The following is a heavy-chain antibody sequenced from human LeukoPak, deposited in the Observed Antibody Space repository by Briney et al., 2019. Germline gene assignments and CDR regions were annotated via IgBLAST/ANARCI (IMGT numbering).Heavy chain of an antibody. V-gene: IGHV5-51*01. J-gene: IGHJ4*02. CDR1: GYSFTSYW. CDR3: ARLGAMDTAMVTGFDY. CDR2: IYPGDSDT. D-gene: IGHD5-18*01. Sequence: GESLKISCKGSGYSFTSYWIGWVRQMPGKGLEWMGIIYPGDSDTKYSPSFQGQVTISADKSISTAYLQWSSLKASDTAMYYCARLGAMDTAMVTGFDYWGQGTLVTVSS.